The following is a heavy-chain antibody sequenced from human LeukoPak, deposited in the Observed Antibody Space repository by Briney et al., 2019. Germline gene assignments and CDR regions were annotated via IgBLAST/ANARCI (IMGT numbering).Heavy chain of an antibody. V-gene: IGHV1-2*02. CDR1: GYTLTGYY. Sequence: ASVKVSCKASGYTLTGYYMHWVRQAPGQGVEWMGWINTNSGGTNNAQKFQGRVTMTRDTSISTAYMELSRLRSDDTAVYYCARVKYSYGSGYFDYWGQGTLVTVSS. D-gene: IGHD5-18*01. CDR3: ARVKYSYGSGYFDY. CDR2: INTNSGGT. J-gene: IGHJ4*02.